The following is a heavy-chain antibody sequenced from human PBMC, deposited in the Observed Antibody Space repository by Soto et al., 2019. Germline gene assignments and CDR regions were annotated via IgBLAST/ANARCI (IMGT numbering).Heavy chain of an antibody. V-gene: IGHV1-18*01. Sequence: ASVKVSCKASGYTFTSYGISWVRQAPGQGLEWMGWISAYNGNTNYAQKLQGRVTINPDTSKNQFSLQLNSVTPEDTAVYYCARAYCSGGSCWAWSNWFDPWGQGTLVTVSS. CDR3: ARAYCSGGSCWAWSNWFDP. D-gene: IGHD2-15*01. J-gene: IGHJ5*02. CDR1: GYTFTSYG. CDR2: ISAYNGNT.